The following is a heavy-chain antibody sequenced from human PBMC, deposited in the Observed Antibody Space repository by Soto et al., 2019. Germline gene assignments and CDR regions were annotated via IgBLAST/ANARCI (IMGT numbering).Heavy chain of an antibody. J-gene: IGHJ5*02. D-gene: IGHD3-3*01. V-gene: IGHV1-8*01. CDR3: GRGPYDFWSGYSLGFDWFDP. CDR2: MNPNSGNT. CDR1: GYTFTSYD. Sequence: AASVKVSCKASGYTFTSYDINWVRQATGQGLEWMGWMNPNSGNTGYAQKFQGRVTMTRNTSISTAYMELSSLRSEDTAVYYCGRGPYDFWSGYSLGFDWFDPWGQGTLVTVSS.